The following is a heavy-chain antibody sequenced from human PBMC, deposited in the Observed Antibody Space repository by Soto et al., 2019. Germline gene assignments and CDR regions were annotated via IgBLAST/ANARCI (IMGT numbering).Heavy chain of an antibody. Sequence: GGSLRLSCAASGFTFSSYSMNWARQAPGKGLEWVSSISSSSSYIYYADSVKGRFTISRDNAKNSLYLQMNSLRAEDTAVYYCARDLSVSNYGDYEFDYWGQGTLVTVSS. CDR3: ARDLSVSNYGDYEFDY. V-gene: IGHV3-21*01. D-gene: IGHD4-17*01. CDR1: GFTFSSYS. J-gene: IGHJ4*02. CDR2: ISSSSSYI.